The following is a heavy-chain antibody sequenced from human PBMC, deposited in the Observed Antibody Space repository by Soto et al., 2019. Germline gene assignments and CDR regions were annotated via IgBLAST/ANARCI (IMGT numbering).Heavy chain of an antibody. Sequence: QIPLKESGRTLVKPTQTLPLPCSFSGFSLTTSGVGVGWIRHPPGEALEWLALIYWDDDKRYSPSLKSRLTITRDISSNQVVLTMINMDPVHTATYYSVYRPDTSFDYWGQGTPVTVSS. J-gene: IGHJ4*02. CDR1: GFSLTTSGVG. D-gene: IGHD3-22*01. V-gene: IGHV2-5*02. CDR3: VYRPDTSFDY. CDR2: IYWDDDK.